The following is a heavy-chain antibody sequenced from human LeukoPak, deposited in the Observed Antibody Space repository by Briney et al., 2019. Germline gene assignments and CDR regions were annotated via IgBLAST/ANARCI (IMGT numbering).Heavy chain of an antibody. V-gene: IGHV3-30*18. J-gene: IGHJ4*02. Sequence: GSLRLSCAASGFTFSSYGMHWVRQAPGKGLEWVAVISCDGSNKYYADSVKGRFTISRDNSKNTLYLQMNSLRAEDTAVYYCAKDSYRYGYEAFDYWGQGTLVTVSS. CDR1: GFTFSSYG. D-gene: IGHD5-18*01. CDR2: ISCDGSNK. CDR3: AKDSYRYGYEAFDY.